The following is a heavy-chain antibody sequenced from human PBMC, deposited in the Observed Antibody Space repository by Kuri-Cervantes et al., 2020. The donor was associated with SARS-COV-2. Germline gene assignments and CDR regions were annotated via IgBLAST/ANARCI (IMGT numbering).Heavy chain of an antibody. D-gene: IGHD2-2*01. CDR3: AKDRPPGVVVPAATYFDY. CDR2: ISYDGNNK. Sequence: GGSLRLSCAASGFTFSSYGMHWVRQAPGKGLEWVAVISYDGNNKYYADSVKGRFTISRDNSKNTLYLQMNSLRAEDTAVYYCAKDRPPGVVVPAATYFDYWGQGTLVTVSS. CDR1: GFTFSSYG. V-gene: IGHV3-30*19. J-gene: IGHJ4*02.